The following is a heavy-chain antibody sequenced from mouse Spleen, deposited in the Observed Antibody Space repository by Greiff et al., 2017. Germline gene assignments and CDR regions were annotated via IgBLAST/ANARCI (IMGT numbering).Heavy chain of an antibody. J-gene: IGHJ2*01. CDR2: INPSTGGT. Sequence: VQLQQSGPELVKPGASVKISCKASGYSFTGYYMNWVKQSPEKSLEWIGEINPSTGGTTYNQKFKAKATLTVDKSSSTAYMQLKSLTSEDSAVYYCARSYYRDENYFDYWGQGTTLTVSS. D-gene: IGHD2-14*01. CDR3: ARSYYRDENYFDY. V-gene: IGHV1-42*01. CDR1: GYSFTGYY.